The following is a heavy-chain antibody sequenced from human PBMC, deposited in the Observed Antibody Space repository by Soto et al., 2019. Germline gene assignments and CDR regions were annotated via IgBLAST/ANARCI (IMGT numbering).Heavy chain of an antibody. J-gene: IGHJ3*02. D-gene: IGHD1-26*01. Sequence: QITLKESGPTLVKPTQTLTLTCTFSGFSLSTSGVGVGWIRQPPGKALEWLALIYWDDDKRYSPSLKSRLTITKDTSKNQVVLTMTNMAPVVTATYYCAHRVVGLEHDAFDIWGPGTMVTVSS. V-gene: IGHV2-5*02. CDR3: AHRVVGLEHDAFDI. CDR2: IYWDDDK. CDR1: GFSLSTSGVG.